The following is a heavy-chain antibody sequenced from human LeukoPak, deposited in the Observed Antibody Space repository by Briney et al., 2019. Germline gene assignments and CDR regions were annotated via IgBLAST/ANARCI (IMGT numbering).Heavy chain of an antibody. D-gene: IGHD3-22*01. CDR2: TFYNGRT. J-gene: IGHJ4*02. V-gene: IGHV4-39*07. Sequence: SETLSLTCTVSGDSISGSSYYWGWIRQPPGKGLEWIGSTFYNGRTYYKPSLKSRVTISVDTSKNQFSLKLSSVTAADTAVYYCARDHYDSSGYPFDYWGQGTLVTVSS. CDR1: GDSISGSSYY. CDR3: ARDHYDSSGYPFDY.